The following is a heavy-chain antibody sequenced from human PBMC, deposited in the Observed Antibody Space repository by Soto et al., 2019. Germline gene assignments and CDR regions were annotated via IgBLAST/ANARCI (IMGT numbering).Heavy chain of an antibody. V-gene: IGHV3-21*01. CDR2: ISSSSNYI. CDR1: GFTFSTYT. J-gene: IGHJ4*01. CDR3: ARDRDLYRDMFHADL. Sequence: GGSLRLSCAASGFTFSTYTMNWVRQAPGKGLEWVSSISSSSNYIYYADSVKGRFTISRDNAKNSLYLQMNSLRDEDTAVYYCARDRDLYRDMFHADLWGQGTLVTVS. D-gene: IGHD3-10*02.